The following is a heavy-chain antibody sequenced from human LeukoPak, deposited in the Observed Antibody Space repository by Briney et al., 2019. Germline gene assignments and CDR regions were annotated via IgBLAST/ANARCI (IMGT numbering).Heavy chain of an antibody. V-gene: IGHV4-34*01. CDR2: INHRGST. CDR1: GGSFSGYY. CDR3: ARGNLWDYRRYYYYMDV. D-gene: IGHD4-11*01. J-gene: IGHJ6*03. Sequence: SETLSLTCDVYGGSFSGYYWSWIRQPPGKGLEWIGEINHRGSTNYNPSLKSRVTISVDASKNQFSLRLNSVTAADTAVYYCARGNLWDYRRYYYYMDVWGKGTTVTVSS.